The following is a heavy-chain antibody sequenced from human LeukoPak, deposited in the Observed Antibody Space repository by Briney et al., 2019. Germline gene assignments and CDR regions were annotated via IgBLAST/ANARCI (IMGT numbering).Heavy chain of an antibody. CDR3: ARLRGTILQMLWSDL. V-gene: IGHV3-48*01. J-gene: IGHJ5*02. CDR2: ISTSSITI. D-gene: IGHD1-7*01. Sequence: PGGSLRLSCVASGYTFSGYGMNWVRQAPGKGLEWVSYISTSSITIHYADSVRGRFTISRDNAENSLYLQMNNLRVEDTAVYYCARLRGTILQMLWSDLWGQGTQVTVSS. CDR1: GYTFSGYG.